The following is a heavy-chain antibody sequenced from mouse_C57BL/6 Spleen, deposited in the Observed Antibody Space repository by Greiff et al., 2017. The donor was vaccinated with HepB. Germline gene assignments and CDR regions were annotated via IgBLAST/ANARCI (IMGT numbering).Heavy chain of an antibody. CDR1: GYSITSGYY. V-gene: IGHV3-6*01. J-gene: IGHJ2*01. CDR2: ISYDGSN. D-gene: IGHD3-2*02. CDR3: ARELRLLYYFDY. Sequence: EVKLQESGPGLVKPSQSLSLTCSVTGYSITSGYYWNWIRQFPGNKLEWMGYISYDGSNNYNPSLKNRISITRDTSKNQFFLKLNSVTTEDTATYYCARELRLLYYFDYWGQGTTLTVSS.